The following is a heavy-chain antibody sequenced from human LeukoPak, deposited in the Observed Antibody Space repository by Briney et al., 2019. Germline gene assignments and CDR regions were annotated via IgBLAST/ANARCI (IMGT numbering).Heavy chain of an antibody. J-gene: IGHJ4*02. D-gene: IGHD4-17*01. CDR2: INHSGST. Sequence: KPSETLSLTCAVYGGSFSGYYWTWVRQPPGKGLEWIGEINHSGSTNNNPSLKSRVLISVDTSKNQFPLKLSSVTAADTAVYYCARAREAVTIDYWGQGTLVTVSS. CDR3: ARAREAVTIDY. CDR1: GGSFSGYY. V-gene: IGHV4-34*01.